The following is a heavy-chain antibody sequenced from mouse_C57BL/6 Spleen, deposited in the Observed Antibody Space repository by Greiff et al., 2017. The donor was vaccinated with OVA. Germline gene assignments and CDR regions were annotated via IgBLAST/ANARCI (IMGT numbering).Heavy chain of an antibody. D-gene: IGHD1-1*01. J-gene: IGHJ3*01. CDR1: GFNIKDYY. V-gene: IGHV14-1*01. Sequence: VQLQQSGAELVRPGASVKLSCTASGFNIKDYYMHWVKQRPEQGLEWIGRIDPEDGDTEYAPKFPGKATMTADTSSNTAYLQLSSLTSEDTAVYYCTDYGSSSWFAYWGQGTLVTVSA. CDR3: TDYGSSSWFAY. CDR2: IDPEDGDT.